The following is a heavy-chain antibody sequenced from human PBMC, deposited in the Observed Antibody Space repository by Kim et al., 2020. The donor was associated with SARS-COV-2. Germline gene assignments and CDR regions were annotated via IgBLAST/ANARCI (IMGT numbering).Heavy chain of an antibody. CDR2: ISYDGSNK. J-gene: IGHJ4*02. Sequence: GGSLRLSCAASGFTFSSYGMHWVRQAPGKGLEWVAVISYDGSNKYYADSVKGRFTISRDNSKNTLYLQMNSLRAEDTAVYYCAKSPTAAGRLNFDYWGQGTLVTVSS. V-gene: IGHV3-30*18. CDR1: GFTFSSYG. D-gene: IGHD6-13*01. CDR3: AKSPTAAGRLNFDY.